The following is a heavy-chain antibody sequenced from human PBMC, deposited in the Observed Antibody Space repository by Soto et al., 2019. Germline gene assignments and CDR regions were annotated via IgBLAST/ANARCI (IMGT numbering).Heavy chain of an antibody. J-gene: IGHJ4*02. CDR1: GYTFTSYG. V-gene: IGHV1-18*01. D-gene: IGHD4-17*01. Sequence: QVQLVQSGAEVKKPGASVKVSCKSSGYTFTSYGISWVRQAPGQGLEWMGWISAYNGNTNYAQKLQGRVTMTTDTSTSTAYMELRSLRTDDTAVYYCARSPDDYGDSFKFDYWGQGTLVTVSS. CDR2: ISAYNGNT. CDR3: ARSPDDYGDSFKFDY.